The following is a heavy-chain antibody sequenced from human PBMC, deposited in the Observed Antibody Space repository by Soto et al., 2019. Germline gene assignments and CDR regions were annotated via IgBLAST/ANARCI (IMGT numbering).Heavy chain of an antibody. CDR3: ASLSAAWFDP. CDR1: GGSVSSGSYY. J-gene: IGHJ5*02. Sequence: QVQLQESGPGLVKPSETLSLTCTVSGGSVSSGSYYWGWIRQPPGKGLEWIGYIYHSGTTNYNPCLKSRVTISVDTSKNQFSLSLTSVTAADTAVYYCASLSAAWFDPWGQGTLVTVAS. D-gene: IGHD6-19*01. CDR2: IYHSGTT. V-gene: IGHV4-61*01.